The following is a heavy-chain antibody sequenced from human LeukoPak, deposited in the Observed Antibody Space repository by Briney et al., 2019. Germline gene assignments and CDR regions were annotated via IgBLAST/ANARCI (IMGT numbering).Heavy chain of an antibody. CDR1: GYSISSGYF. CDR2: FYHSGIT. J-gene: IGHJ6*03. CDR3: ARSSEGRYYYDSSGFSYYYYYMDV. D-gene: IGHD3-22*01. Sequence: SETLSLTCTVSGYSISSGYFWGWIRQPPGKGLEWIGSFYHSGITYYNPSLKSRVTISVEMSKNQFSLKLSSVTAADTAVYYCARSSEGRYYYDSSGFSYYYYYMDVWGKGTTVTISS. V-gene: IGHV4-38-2*02.